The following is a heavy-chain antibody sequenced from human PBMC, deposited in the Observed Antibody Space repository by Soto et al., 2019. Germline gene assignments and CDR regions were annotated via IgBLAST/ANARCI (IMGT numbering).Heavy chain of an antibody. V-gene: IGHV1-3*01. Sequence: VQLVQSGAGVKKPGASVKLSCRGSGYTFTTYAMHWVRQAPGQSLEWLGWINPGYGNTKYSQKFQDRVTITRDVNATTVYMELTSLTSKDTAVYFCARVGWDPQGYGDWHYWGQGALVTVSS. CDR2: INPGYGNT. CDR1: GYTFTTYA. D-gene: IGHD4-17*01. CDR3: ARVGWDPQGYGDWHY. J-gene: IGHJ4*02.